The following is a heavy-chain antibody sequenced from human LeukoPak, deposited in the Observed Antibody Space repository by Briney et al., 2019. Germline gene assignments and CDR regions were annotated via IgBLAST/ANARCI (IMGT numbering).Heavy chain of an antibody. D-gene: IGHD3-10*01. V-gene: IGHV1-8*01. CDR3: ARADYYGSGSYHNLCDY. CDR1: GYTFTSYD. Sequence: GASVKVSCKASGYTFTSYDINLVRQATGQGLEWMGWMNPNSGNTGYAQKFQGRVTMTRNTSISTAYMELSSLRSGDTAVYYCARADYYGSGSYHNLCDYWGQGTLVTVSS. CDR2: MNPNSGNT. J-gene: IGHJ4*02.